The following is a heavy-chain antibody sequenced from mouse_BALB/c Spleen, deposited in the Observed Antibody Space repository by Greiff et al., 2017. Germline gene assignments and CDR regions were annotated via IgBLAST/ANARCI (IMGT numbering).Heavy chain of an antibody. CDR2: IYPGDGDT. CDR1: GYAFSSYW. D-gene: IGHD2-4*01. V-gene: IGHV1-80*01. Sequence: QVQLQQSGAELVRPGSSVKISCKASGYAFSSYWMNWVKQRPGQGLEWIGQIYPGDGDTNYNGKFKGKATLTADKSSSTAYMRLSSLTSEDSAVYFCARGMITYWYFDVWGAGTTVTVSS. CDR3: ARGMITYWYFDV. J-gene: IGHJ1*01.